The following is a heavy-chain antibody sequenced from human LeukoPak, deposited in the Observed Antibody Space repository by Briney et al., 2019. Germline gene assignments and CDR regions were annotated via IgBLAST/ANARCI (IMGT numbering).Heavy chain of an antibody. V-gene: IGHV4-59*08. D-gene: IGHD6-6*01. Sequence: PSETLSLTCTVSGGSISSYYWSWIRQPPGKGLEWIGYIYYSGSTNYNPSLKSRVTISVDTSKNQFSLKLSSVTAADTAVYYCARQGYGRSSFFDHWGQGTLVTVSS. CDR2: IYYSGST. CDR1: GGSISSYY. CDR3: ARQGYGRSSFFDH. J-gene: IGHJ4*02.